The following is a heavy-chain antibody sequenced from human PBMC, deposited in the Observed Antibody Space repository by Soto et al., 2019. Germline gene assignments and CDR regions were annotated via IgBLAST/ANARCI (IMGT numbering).Heavy chain of an antibody. CDR1: GYTFTSYG. Sequence: ASVKVSCKASGYTFTSYGMSWVRQAPGQGLEWMGWISAYNGNTNYAQKLQGRVTMTTDTSTSTAYMELRSLRSDDTAVYYCARGPLTIFGPLYYFDYWGQGTLVTVSS. CDR2: ISAYNGNT. J-gene: IGHJ4*02. CDR3: ARGPLTIFGPLYYFDY. V-gene: IGHV1-18*04. D-gene: IGHD3-3*01.